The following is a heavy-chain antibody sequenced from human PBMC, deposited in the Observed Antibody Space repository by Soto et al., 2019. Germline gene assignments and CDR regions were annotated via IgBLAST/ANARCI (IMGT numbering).Heavy chain of an antibody. CDR1: GYTFTSYG. Sequence: QVQLVQSGAEVKKSGASVKVSCKASGYTFTSYGISWVRQAPGQGLEWMGWISAYNGNTNYAQKRQGRVTXXTXTXXSTAYMELRSLRSDDTAVYYCATGWFGEFVYYFDYWGQGTLVTVSS. CDR2: ISAYNGNT. V-gene: IGHV1-18*01. J-gene: IGHJ4*02. CDR3: ATGWFGEFVYYFDY. D-gene: IGHD3-10*01.